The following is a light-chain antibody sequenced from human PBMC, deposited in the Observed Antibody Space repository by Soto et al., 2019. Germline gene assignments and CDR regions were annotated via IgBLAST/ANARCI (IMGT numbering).Light chain of an antibody. CDR3: CSKAGTSTAV. J-gene: IGLJ2*01. V-gene: IGLV2-11*01. CDR2: DVN. Sequence: QSALTKPRSVSGSPGQSVTISCTGTSSDVGRYDYVSWYQHHPGKAPKLLIYDVNKWPSGVPDRFSGSKSGNTASLSISGLQAEDEADYYCCSKAGTSTAVFGGGTKVTVL. CDR1: SSDVGRYDY.